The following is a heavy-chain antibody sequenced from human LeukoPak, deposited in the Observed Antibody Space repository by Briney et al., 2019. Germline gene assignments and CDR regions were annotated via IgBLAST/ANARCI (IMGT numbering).Heavy chain of an antibody. D-gene: IGHD6-19*01. V-gene: IGHV3-23*01. CDR2: ISGSGTST. Sequence: GGFLRLFCAASGFTFSNYAMSWVRQAPGKGLEGVSAISGSGTSTYYADSVKGRFTISRENSENTLYLQMSSLTDEDTAVYFCAKRGDRSGWSYYFDYWGQGTLVTVSS. CDR3: AKRGDRSGWSYYFDY. J-gene: IGHJ4*02. CDR1: GFTFSNYA.